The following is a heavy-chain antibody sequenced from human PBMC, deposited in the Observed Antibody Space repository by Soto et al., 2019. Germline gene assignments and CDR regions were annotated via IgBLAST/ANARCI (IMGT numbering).Heavy chain of an antibody. Sequence: PWGSLRLSCAASGFTFSSYGMHWVRQAPGKGLEWVAVISYYVSNKYYADSVKGRFTISRDNSKNTLYLQMNSLRAEDTAVYYCARHIPPRLRFLEWFRTDVWGKGNTATVSS. CDR2: ISYYVSNK. D-gene: IGHD3-3*01. CDR3: ARHIPPRLRFLEWFRTDV. J-gene: IGHJ6*04. CDR1: GFTFSSYG. V-gene: IGHV3-30*03.